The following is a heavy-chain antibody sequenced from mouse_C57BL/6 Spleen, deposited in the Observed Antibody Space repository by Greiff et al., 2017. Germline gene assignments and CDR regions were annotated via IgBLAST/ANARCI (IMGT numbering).Heavy chain of an antibody. D-gene: IGHD1-1*01. CDR1: GYAFSSSW. CDR3: AYYYGSSYGYYAMDY. V-gene: IGHV1-82*01. J-gene: IGHJ4*01. Sequence: VQRVESGPELVKPGASVKISCKASGYAFSSSWMNWVKQRPGKGLEWIGRIYPGDGDTNYNGKFKGKATLTADKSSSTAYMQLSSLTSEDSAVYFCAYYYGSSYGYYAMDYWGQGTSVTVSS. CDR2: IYPGDGDT.